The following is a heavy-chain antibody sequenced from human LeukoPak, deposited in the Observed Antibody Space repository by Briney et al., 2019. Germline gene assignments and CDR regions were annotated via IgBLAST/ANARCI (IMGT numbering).Heavy chain of an antibody. Sequence: GGSLRLSCAASGFTFSSYAMSWVRQAPGKGLEWVSDINGSGGSTYYADSVKGRFTISRDNSKNTLFLQMNSLRLEDTAVYYCAKLFYGSGSDRGLDYWGQGTLVTVSS. V-gene: IGHV3-23*01. J-gene: IGHJ4*02. CDR3: AKLFYGSGSDRGLDY. CDR1: GFTFSSYA. D-gene: IGHD3-10*01. CDR2: INGSGGST.